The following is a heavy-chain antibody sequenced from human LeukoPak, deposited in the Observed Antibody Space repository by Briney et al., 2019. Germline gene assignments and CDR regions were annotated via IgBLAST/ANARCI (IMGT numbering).Heavy chain of an antibody. Sequence: ASVKVSCKASGYTFTGYYIHWLRQAPGQGLEWMGRINPNSGGTNYAQKFQGRVTMTRDTSISTAYMELSRLKSDDTAVYYCAGVGVDLWFDPWGQGTLVTVSS. CDR2: INPNSGGT. D-gene: IGHD3/OR15-3a*01. V-gene: IGHV1-2*06. J-gene: IGHJ5*02. CDR3: AGVGVDLWFDP. CDR1: GYTFTGYY.